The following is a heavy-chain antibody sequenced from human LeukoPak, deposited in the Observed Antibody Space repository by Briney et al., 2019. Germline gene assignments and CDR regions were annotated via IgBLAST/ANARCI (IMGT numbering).Heavy chain of an antibody. CDR3: AHTPGDSYYGSGSRDAFDI. D-gene: IGHD3-10*01. Sequence: SGPTLVKPTQTLTLTCTFSGFSLRPYAEGVGWIRQPPGKALEWLVLIYGDDDQRYSPSLDSRLTITEDAARNQVVLTMTNMDPVDTATYYCAHTPGDSYYGSGSRDAFDIWGQGTMVTVSS. CDR2: IYGDDDQ. V-gene: IGHV2-5*02. CDR1: GFSLRPYAEG. J-gene: IGHJ3*02.